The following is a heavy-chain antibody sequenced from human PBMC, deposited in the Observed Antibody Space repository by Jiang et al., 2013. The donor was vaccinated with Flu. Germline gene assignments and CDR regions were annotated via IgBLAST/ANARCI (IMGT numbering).Heavy chain of an antibody. D-gene: IGHD1-26*01. CDR3: ARKIVGIDL. Sequence: GSGLVKPSETLSLTCTVSGGSIRSSSYYWGWIRQPPGKALEWIGSINYSGSTYYNPSLKSRVTLYVETSKNQFSLKLSSVTAADTALYYCARKIVGIDLWGRGTLVTVSS. V-gene: IGHV4-39*01. CDR2: INYSGST. J-gene: IGHJ2*01. CDR1: GGSIRSSSYY.